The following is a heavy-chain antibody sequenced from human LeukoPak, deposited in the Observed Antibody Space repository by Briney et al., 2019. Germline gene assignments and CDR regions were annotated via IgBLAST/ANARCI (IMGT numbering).Heavy chain of an antibody. D-gene: IGHD6-6*01. V-gene: IGHV1-18*01. CDR3: ARVAGGLYSSSHYYMDV. Sequence: ASVKVSCKASGYTFTSYGISWVRQAPGQGLEWRGWISTYNGNTNYAQKLQGRLTMTTDTSTSTAYMELRSLTSDDTAVYYCARVAGGLYSSSHYYMDVWGKGTTVTVSS. CDR2: ISTYNGNT. CDR1: GYTFTSYG. J-gene: IGHJ6*03.